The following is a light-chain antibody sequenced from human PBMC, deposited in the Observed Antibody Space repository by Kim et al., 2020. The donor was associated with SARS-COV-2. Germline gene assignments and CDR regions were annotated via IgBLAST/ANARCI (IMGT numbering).Light chain of an antibody. J-gene: IGLJ1*01. CDR2: QDT. CDR1: KLGDKY. V-gene: IGLV3-1*01. CDR3: QAWDSSTSYV. Sequence: SYELTQPPSVSVSPGQTASITCSGDKLGDKYSCWYQQKSGQSPVLVIYQDTKRPSGIPERFSGSNSGNTATLTISETQAMDEADYYCQAWDSSTSYVFRT.